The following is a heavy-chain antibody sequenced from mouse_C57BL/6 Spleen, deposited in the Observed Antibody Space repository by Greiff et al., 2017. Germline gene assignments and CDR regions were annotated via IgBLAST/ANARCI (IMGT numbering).Heavy chain of an antibody. J-gene: IGHJ4*01. CDR1: GYTFTDYN. Sequence: VQLQQSGPELVKPGASVKLSCKASGYTFTDYNMHWVKQSHGKSLEWIGYINPNNGGTSYNQKFKGKATLTVNKSSSTAYMELRSLTSEDSAVYYCASWEYDKVLYYYAMDYWGQGTSVTVSS. CDR2: INPNNGGT. CDR3: ASWEYDKVLYYYAMDY. D-gene: IGHD2-14*01. V-gene: IGHV1-22*01.